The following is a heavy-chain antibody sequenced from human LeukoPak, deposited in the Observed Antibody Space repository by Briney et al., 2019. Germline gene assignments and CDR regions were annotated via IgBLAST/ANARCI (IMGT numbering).Heavy chain of an antibody. D-gene: IGHD3-16*01. CDR3: ARAVGTLSYFDY. Sequence: KPSETLSLTCTVSGGSISSSSYYWGWIRQPPGKGLEWIGSIYYSGSTYYNPSLKSRVTISVDTSKNQFSLKLSSVTAADTAVYYCARAVGTLSYFDYWGQGTLVTVSS. CDR2: IYYSGST. CDR1: GGSISSSSYY. J-gene: IGHJ4*02. V-gene: IGHV4-39*07.